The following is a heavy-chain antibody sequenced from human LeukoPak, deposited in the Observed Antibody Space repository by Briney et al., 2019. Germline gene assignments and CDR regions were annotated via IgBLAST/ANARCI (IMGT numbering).Heavy chain of an antibody. CDR3: ARELYDFWSGYYFDY. CDR2: ISSSVTTI. V-gene: IGHV3-48*01. D-gene: IGHD3-3*01. CDR1: GFTFSSYA. Sequence: GGSLRLSCAASGFTFSSYAMSWVRQAPGKGLEWVSHISSSVTTIYYADSVKGRFTISRDNAQNSLYLQMNSLRGEDTAVYYCARELYDFWSGYYFDYWGQGTLVTVSS. J-gene: IGHJ4*02.